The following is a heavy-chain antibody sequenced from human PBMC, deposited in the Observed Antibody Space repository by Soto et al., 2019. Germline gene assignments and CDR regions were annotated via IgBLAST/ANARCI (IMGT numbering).Heavy chain of an antibody. Sequence: QVQLQESGPGLVKPSQTLTLTCSVSGGSIDTGGFYWSWARQLPGKGLQWIGYIHYTGAAYYNPALKSRVVISLDTSANQFSLSLTSLTAADTAVYYCASGTFNDISFDSWGQGRLVTVSS. V-gene: IGHV4-31*03. J-gene: IGHJ4*02. CDR1: GGSIDTGGFY. CDR2: IHYTGAA. D-gene: IGHD2-21*01. CDR3: ASGTFNDISFDS.